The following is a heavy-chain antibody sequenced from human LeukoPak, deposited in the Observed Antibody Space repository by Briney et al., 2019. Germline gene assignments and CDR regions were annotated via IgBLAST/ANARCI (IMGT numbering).Heavy chain of an antibody. CDR2: INPNSGGT. CDR1: GYTFTGYY. Sequence: ASVKVSCKASGYTFTGYYMHWVQQAPGQGLEWMGWINPNSGGTNYAQKFQGRVTMTRDTSISTAYMELSRLRSDDTAVYYCARDPNPPSVHMDVWGKGTTVTVSS. CDR3: ARDPNPPSVHMDV. D-gene: IGHD5/OR15-5a*01. J-gene: IGHJ6*03. V-gene: IGHV1-2*02.